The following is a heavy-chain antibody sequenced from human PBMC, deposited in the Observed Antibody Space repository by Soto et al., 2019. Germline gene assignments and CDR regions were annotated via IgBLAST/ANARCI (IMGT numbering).Heavy chain of an antibody. J-gene: IGHJ4*02. V-gene: IGHV3-30-3*01. D-gene: IGHD5-18*01. CDR3: ARDSGLLRGYSYGL. Sequence: GGSLRLSCAASGFTFSSYAMHWVRQAPGKGLEWVAVISYDGSNKYYADSVKGRFTISRDNSKNTLYLQMNSLRAEDTAVYYCARDSGLLRGYSYGLWGQGTLVTVSS. CDR1: GFTFSSYA. CDR2: ISYDGSNK.